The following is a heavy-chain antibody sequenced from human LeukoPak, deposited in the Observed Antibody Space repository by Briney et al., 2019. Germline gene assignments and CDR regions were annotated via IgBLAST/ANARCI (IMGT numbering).Heavy chain of an antibody. CDR1: GGSISSGGYY. V-gene: IGHV4-31*03. Sequence: SQTLSLTCTVSGGSISSGGYYWGWIRQHPGKGLEWIGYIYYSGSTYYNPSLKSRVTISVDTSKNQFSLKLSSVTAADTAVYYCAREPVAQRLLDYWGQGTLVTVSS. D-gene: IGHD1-1*01. CDR2: IYYSGST. J-gene: IGHJ4*02. CDR3: AREPVAQRLLDY.